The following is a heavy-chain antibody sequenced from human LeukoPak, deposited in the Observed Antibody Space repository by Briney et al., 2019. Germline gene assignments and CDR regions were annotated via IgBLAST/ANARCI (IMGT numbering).Heavy chain of an antibody. Sequence: ASVTVSCKASGYTFTSYGISWVRQAPGQGLEWMGWISAYNGNTNYAQKLQGRVTMTTDTSTSTVYMELRSLRSDDTAVYYCAREVVGARYDWFDPWGQGTLVTVSS. CDR1: GYTFTSYG. J-gene: IGHJ5*02. CDR2: ISAYNGNT. V-gene: IGHV1-18*01. D-gene: IGHD1-26*01. CDR3: AREVVGARYDWFDP.